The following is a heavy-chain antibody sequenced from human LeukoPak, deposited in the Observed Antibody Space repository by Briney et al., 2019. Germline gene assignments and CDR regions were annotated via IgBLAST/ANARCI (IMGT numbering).Heavy chain of an antibody. CDR3: ARAGYCSSTSCEGRRGVVDY. J-gene: IGHJ4*02. CDR2: IYYSGST. D-gene: IGHD2-2*01. Sequence: SETLSLTCTVSGGSISSSSYYWGWIRQPPGKGLEWIGSIYYSGSTYYNPSLKSRVTISVDTSKNQFSLKLSSVTAADTAVYYCARAGYCSSTSCEGRRGVVDYWGQGTLVTVSS. V-gene: IGHV4-39*07. CDR1: GGSISSSSYY.